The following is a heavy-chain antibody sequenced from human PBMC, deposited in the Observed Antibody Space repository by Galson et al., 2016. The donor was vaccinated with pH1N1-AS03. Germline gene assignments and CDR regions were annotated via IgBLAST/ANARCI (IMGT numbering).Heavy chain of an antibody. Sequence: SLRLSCAASGFTFSNAWMSWVRQDPGKGLEWVGLIKNRENGRTTDYAAPVKGRFTISRDESKNTLYLQMNSLKTEDTAVYYCTTDDYGDDRGTCAGTNEAFDMWGQGTMVTVSS. J-gene: IGHJ3*02. CDR3: TTDDYGDDRGTCAGTNEAFDM. D-gene: IGHD4-17*01. CDR1: GFTFSNAW. V-gene: IGHV3-15*01. CDR2: IKNRENGRTT.